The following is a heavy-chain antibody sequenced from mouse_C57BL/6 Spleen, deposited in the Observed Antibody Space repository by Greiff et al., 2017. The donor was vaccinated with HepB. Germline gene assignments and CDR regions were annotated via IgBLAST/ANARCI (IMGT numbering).Heavy chain of an antibody. CDR2: ISSGGSYT. CDR1: GFTFSSYG. V-gene: IGHV5-6*02. J-gene: IGHJ4*01. Sequence: EVKLMESGGDLVKPGGSLKLSCAASGFTFSSYGMSWVRQTPDKRLEWVATISSGGSYTYYPDSVKGRFTISRDNAKNTLYLQMSRLKSEDTAMYYCARRGYEAMDYWGQGTSVTVSS. CDR3: ARRGYEAMDY. D-gene: IGHD3-1*01.